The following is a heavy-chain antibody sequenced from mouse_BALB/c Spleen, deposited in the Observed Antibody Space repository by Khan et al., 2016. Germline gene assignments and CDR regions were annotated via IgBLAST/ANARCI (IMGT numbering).Heavy chain of an antibody. CDR3: NAWQQHSLPFAY. V-gene: IGHV14-4*02. CDR1: GFKIKDYY. Sequence: VQLQQSGAELVRSGASVTLSCTTTGFKIKDYYIHWGKQRPEQGLEWIGWIDPENGDAAYAPKFQGKATMTADTSSNTSYLQLSILTSEDTSVYYCNAWQQHSLPFAYWGHGTLVTVSA. D-gene: IGHD3-2*02. CDR2: IDPENGDA. J-gene: IGHJ3*01.